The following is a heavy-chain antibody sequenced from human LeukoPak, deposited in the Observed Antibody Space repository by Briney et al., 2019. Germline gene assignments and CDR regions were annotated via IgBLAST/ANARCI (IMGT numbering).Heavy chain of an antibody. CDR2: IYSSGST. Sequence: SETLSLTCSVSGGSISSNSYWGWIRQPPGKGLEWIGSIYSSGSTYYNPSLKSRVTISVDTSKNQFSLKLSSVTAADTALYYCARHRAYNWNDARYFDYWGQGTLVTVSS. J-gene: IGHJ4*02. CDR1: GGSISSNSY. V-gene: IGHV4-39*01. CDR3: ARHRAYNWNDARYFDY. D-gene: IGHD1-20*01.